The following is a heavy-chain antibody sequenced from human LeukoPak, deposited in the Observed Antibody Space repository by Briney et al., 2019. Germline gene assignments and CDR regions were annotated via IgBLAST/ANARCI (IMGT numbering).Heavy chain of an antibody. V-gene: IGHV4-61*02. CDR3: ARRRIAARQYYYYYYYMDV. CDR2: IYTSGST. CDR1: GGSISSGSYY. J-gene: IGHJ6*03. D-gene: IGHD6-6*01. Sequence: SQTLSLTCTVSGGSISSGSYYWSWIRQPAGKGLEWIGRIYTSGSTNYNPSLKSRVTISVDTSKNQFSLKLSSVAAADTAVYYCARRRIAARQYYYYYYYMDVWGKGTTVTVSS.